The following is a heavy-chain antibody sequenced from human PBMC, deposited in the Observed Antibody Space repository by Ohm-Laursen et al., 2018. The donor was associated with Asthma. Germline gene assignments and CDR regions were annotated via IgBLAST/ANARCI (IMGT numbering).Heavy chain of an antibody. CDR1: GFTFSSYA. D-gene: IGHD3-22*01. J-gene: IGHJ4*02. CDR2: ISGSGGST. CDR3: AKDLSPYYYDSSGYYYVFRCYFDY. V-gene: IGHV3-23*01. Sequence: GSLRLSCAASGFTFSSYAMSWVRQAPGKGLEWVSAISGSGGSTYYADSVKGRFTISRDNSKNTLYLQMNSLRAEDTAVYYCAKDLSPYYYDSSGYYYVFRCYFDYWGQGTLVTVSS.